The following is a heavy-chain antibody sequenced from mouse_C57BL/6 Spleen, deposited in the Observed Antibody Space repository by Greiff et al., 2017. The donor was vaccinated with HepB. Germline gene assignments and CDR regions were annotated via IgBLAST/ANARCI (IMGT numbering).Heavy chain of an antibody. CDR2: IYPYNGVS. CDR1: GYSFTGYY. J-gene: IGHJ2*01. CDR3: ASGSFDY. D-gene: IGHD1-1*02. V-gene: IGHV1-31*01. Sequence: EVKLMESGPELVKPGASVKISCKASGYSFTGYYMHWVEQSHGNILDWIGYIYPYNGVSSYNQKFKGKATLTVDKSSSTVYMELRSLTSEDSAVYYCASGSFDYWGQGTTLTVSS.